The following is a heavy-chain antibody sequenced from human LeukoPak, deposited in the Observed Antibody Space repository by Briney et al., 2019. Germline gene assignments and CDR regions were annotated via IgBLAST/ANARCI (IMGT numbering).Heavy chain of an antibody. V-gene: IGHV4-34*01. CDR3: ARGRLIFGGYNYYFDY. J-gene: IGHJ4*02. Sequence: SETLSLTCAVYGGSFSGYYWSWIRQPPGKGLEWIGEINHSGSTNYNPSLRSRVTISVDTSKNQFSLKLSSVTAADTAVYYCARGRLIFGGYNYYFDYWGQGTLVTVSS. D-gene: IGHD3-3*01. CDR1: GGSFSGYY. CDR2: INHSGST.